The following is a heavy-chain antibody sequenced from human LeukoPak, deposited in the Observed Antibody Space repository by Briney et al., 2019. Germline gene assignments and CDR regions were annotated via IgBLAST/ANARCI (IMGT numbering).Heavy chain of an antibody. D-gene: IGHD1-26*01. J-gene: IGHJ3*02. CDR2: SRNKANSYTT. V-gene: IGHV3-72*01. CDR3: VRVISGTYAFDI. CDR1: GFIFSDHY. Sequence: GGSLRLSCAASGFIFSDHYMDSVRQAPGKGLDWVGRSRNKANSYTTEYAASVKGRFTSSRDDSKNSLYLQMSSLKTEDTAVYYCVRVISGTYAFDIWGQGTMVTVSS.